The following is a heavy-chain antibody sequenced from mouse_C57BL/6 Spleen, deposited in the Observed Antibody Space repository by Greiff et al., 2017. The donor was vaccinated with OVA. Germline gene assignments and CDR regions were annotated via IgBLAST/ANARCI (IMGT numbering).Heavy chain of an antibody. D-gene: IGHD1-1*01. Sequence: EVKLMESGGGLVQPGGSLSLSCAASGFTFTDYYMSWVRQPPGKALEWLGFIRNKANGYTTEYSASVKGRFTISRDNSQSILYLQMNALRAEDSATYYCARYIPNYYGSSYVDYAMDYWGQGTSVTVSS. CDR3: ARYIPNYYGSSYVDYAMDY. J-gene: IGHJ4*01. V-gene: IGHV7-3*01. CDR1: GFTFTDYY. CDR2: IRNKANGYTT.